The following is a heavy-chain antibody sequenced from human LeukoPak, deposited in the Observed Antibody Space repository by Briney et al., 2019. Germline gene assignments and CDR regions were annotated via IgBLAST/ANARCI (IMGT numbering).Heavy chain of an antibody. Sequence: ASVKVSCKASGYTFTGYYMHWVRQAPGQGLDWMGRINPNSGGTNYAQKFQGRVTMTRDTSISTAYMELSRLRSDDTAVYYCARTELRFLEWLEGAFDIWGQGTMVTVSS. CDR1: GYTFTGYY. J-gene: IGHJ3*02. V-gene: IGHV1-2*06. CDR3: ARTELRFLEWLEGAFDI. CDR2: INPNSGGT. D-gene: IGHD3-3*01.